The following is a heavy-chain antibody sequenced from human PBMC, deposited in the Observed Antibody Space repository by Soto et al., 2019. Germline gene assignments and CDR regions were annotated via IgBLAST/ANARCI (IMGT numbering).Heavy chain of an antibody. CDR1: GVSLSNPNW. Sequence: QVQLQESGPGLVKPSGTLSLTCAVSGVSLSNPNWWAWVRQAPGKGLEWIGEIDHRGSTNYHPSRNRRVNISLDRSKNQYSLKLSYVAAADPAVYYCERGIFYAFDIWGQETMVTVSS. J-gene: IGHJ3*02. CDR2: IDHRGST. V-gene: IGHV4-4*02. D-gene: IGHD3-9*01. CDR3: ERGIFYAFDI.